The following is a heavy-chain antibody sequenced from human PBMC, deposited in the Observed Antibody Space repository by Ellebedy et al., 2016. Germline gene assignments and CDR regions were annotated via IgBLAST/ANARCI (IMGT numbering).Heavy chain of an antibody. Sequence: GGSLRLXXVASGFTFEDHTMFWMRQIPGKGLEWVSVISWDGGLTNYLDSVKGRFTVSRDNSGNSLFLQMNDLRSDDSAVYYCAKSEAAALDHWGPGTLVTVS. D-gene: IGHD2-15*01. CDR2: ISWDGGLT. V-gene: IGHV3-43*01. CDR1: GFTFEDHT. J-gene: IGHJ1*01. CDR3: AKSEAAALDH.